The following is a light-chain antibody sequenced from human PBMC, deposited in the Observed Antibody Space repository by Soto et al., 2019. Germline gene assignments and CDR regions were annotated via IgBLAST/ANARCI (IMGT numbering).Light chain of an antibody. J-gene: IGLJ1*01. Sequence: QSALTQPASVSGSPGQSIAISCTGTSSDVGGYNYVSWYQQHPGKAPKLMIHEVSNRPSGVSDRFSGSKSGNTASLTISGLQADDEADYYCSSHTSYSTRVFGTGTKLHRP. V-gene: IGLV2-14*01. CDR2: EVS. CDR1: SSDVGGYNY. CDR3: SSHTSYSTRV.